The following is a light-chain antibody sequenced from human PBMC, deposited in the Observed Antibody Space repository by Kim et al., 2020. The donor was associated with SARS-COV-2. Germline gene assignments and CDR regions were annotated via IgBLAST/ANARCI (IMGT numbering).Light chain of an antibody. CDR2: KNN. CDR3: AGWDDSLNAEV. J-gene: IGLJ3*02. V-gene: IGLV1-44*01. Sequence: GHSVTISCSGSGSNLGTNSVHWYQQFPGTAPEVLIYKNNQRPSGVPDRFSGSKSGTSASLAISGLQSEDEGDYYCAGWDDSLNAEVFGGGTQLTVL. CDR1: GSNLGTNS.